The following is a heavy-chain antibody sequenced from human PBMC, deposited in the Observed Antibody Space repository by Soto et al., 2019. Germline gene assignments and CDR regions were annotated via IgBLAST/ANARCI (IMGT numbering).Heavy chain of an antibody. D-gene: IGHD3-16*02. Sequence: QLQLQESGPGLVKSSETLSLTCTVSGASINSGFYWGWIRQPPGKGLEWIGSIFHSGRTHYNPSLKSRVTLSVDTSRSQVSLEVGSVTAADTAVYYCVRQASKVWGAYPQATNFWGQGTLVTVSS. CDR1: GASINSGFY. J-gene: IGHJ4*02. CDR2: IFHSGRT. CDR3: VRQASKVWGAYPQATNF. V-gene: IGHV4-39*01.